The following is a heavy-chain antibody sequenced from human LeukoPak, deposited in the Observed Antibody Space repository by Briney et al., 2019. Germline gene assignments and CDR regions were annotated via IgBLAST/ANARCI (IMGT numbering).Heavy chain of an antibody. CDR3: ARDRPIWFGELLPYRSDDY. CDR1: GYTFTGYY. V-gene: IGHV1-2*02. D-gene: IGHD3-10*01. J-gene: IGHJ4*02. Sequence: GASVKVSCKASGYTFTGYYVHWVRQAPGQGLEWMGWINPNSGGTNYAQKFQGRVTMTRDTSISTAYMELSRLRSDDTAVYYCARDRPIWFGELLPYRSDDYWGQGTLVTVSS. CDR2: INPNSGGT.